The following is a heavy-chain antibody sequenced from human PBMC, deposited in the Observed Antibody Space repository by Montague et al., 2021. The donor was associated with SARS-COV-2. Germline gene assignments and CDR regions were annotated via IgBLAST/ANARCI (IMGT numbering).Heavy chain of an antibody. CDR3: ARHVSGSLTHFHH. D-gene: IGHD1-26*01. CDR1: GGSLSSYY. Sequence: SETLSLTCTVSGGSLSSYYWSWIRQPPGKGLEWIDYIYYSGSTNYNPSLKSRVTISVDTSKNQFSLNLSSVTAADTAVYYCARHVSGSLTHFHHWGQGSLVTVSS. CDR2: IYYSGST. V-gene: IGHV4-59*08. J-gene: IGHJ1*01.